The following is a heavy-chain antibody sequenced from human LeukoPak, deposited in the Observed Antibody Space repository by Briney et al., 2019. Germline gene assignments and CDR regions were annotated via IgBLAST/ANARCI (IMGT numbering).Heavy chain of an antibody. D-gene: IGHD3-22*01. Sequence: GGSLRLSCAASGFTFDDYAMHWVRQAPGKGLEWVSGISWNSGSIGYADSVKGRFTISRDNAKNSLYLHMNSLRAEDTAFYYCARDKQIDYSFYHMDVWGKGTTVTVSS. CDR1: GFTFDDYA. V-gene: IGHV3-9*01. J-gene: IGHJ6*03. CDR3: ARDKQIDYSFYHMDV. CDR2: ISWNSGSI.